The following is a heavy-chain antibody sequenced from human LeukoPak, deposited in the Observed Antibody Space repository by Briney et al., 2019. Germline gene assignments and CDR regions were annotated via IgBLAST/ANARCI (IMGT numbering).Heavy chain of an antibody. V-gene: IGHV3-30*03. Sequence: GGSLRLSCAASGFIFSSYGMHWVRQAPGKGLEWVAVISHDGSNKYYADSVKGRFTISRDKSKNTLYLQMNSLRAEDTAVYYCARGGSRSGYYRAMVFDYWGQGTLVTVSS. CDR3: ARGGSRSGYYRAMVFDY. J-gene: IGHJ4*02. CDR1: GFIFSSYG. D-gene: IGHD3-3*01. CDR2: ISHDGSNK.